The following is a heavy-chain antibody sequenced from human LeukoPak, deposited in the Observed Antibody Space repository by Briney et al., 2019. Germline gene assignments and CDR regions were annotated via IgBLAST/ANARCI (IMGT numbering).Heavy chain of an antibody. CDR3: TRDVREAYDI. CDR2: INQDGSEK. J-gene: IGHJ3*02. Sequence: PGGSLRLSCEGSGFRSGGLWMNWVRQAPGKGPERVANINQDGSEKLYVDSVKGRFTISRDNAKNSLYLQMNSLRVEDTAVYYCTRDVREAYDIWGHGTMVTVSS. CDR1: GFRSGGLW. V-gene: IGHV3-7*01.